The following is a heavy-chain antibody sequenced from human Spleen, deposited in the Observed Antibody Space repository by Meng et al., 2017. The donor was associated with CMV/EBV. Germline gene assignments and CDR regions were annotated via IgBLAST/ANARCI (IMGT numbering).Heavy chain of an antibody. J-gene: IGHJ5*02. CDR1: GFAFSSYS. CDR2: IGSSRSYI. V-gene: IGHV3-21*01. CDR3: ARDSFLQGFDP. Sequence: AASGFAFSSYSMDWVRQAPGQGLGWVSSIGSSRSYIYYADSVKGRFTISRDNAKTSLYLQMNSLRAEATAVYYCARDSFLQGFDPWGQGTLVTVSS. D-gene: IGHD4-11*01.